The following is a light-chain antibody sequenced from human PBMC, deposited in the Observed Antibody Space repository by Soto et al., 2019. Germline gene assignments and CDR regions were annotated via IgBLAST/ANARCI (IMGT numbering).Light chain of an antibody. CDR2: AAS. J-gene: IGKJ3*01. CDR3: QQSYSTPFT. CDR1: QSISSY. V-gene: IGKV1-39*01. Sequence: DIQMTQSPSSLSASVGDRVTITCRASQSISSYLNWYQQKPGKAPKLLIYAASILQSGVPSSFRGSGSGTDFTLTISSLQPEDFATYYCQQSYSTPFTFGPGTKVDIK.